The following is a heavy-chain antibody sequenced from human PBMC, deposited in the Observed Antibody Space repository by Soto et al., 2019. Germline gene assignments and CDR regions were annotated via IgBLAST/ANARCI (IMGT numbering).Heavy chain of an antibody. V-gene: IGHV3-30-3*01. CDR1: GFTFSSYA. J-gene: IGHJ4*02. Sequence: QVQLVESGGGVVQPGRSLRLSCAASGFTFSSYAMHWVRQAPGKGLEWVAVISYDGSNKYYADSVKGRFTISRDNSKNTLYLQMNSLRAEDTAVYYCASLDGERDYWGQGTLVTVSS. CDR2: ISYDGSNK. CDR3: ASLDGERDY.